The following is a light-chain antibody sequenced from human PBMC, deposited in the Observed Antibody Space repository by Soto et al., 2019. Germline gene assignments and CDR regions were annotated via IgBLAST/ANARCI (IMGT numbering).Light chain of an antibody. CDR2: DAS. CDR3: QQRSNWPL. V-gene: IGKV3-11*01. J-gene: IGKJ3*01. CDR1: ERIYSAY. Sequence: IVMTQSPATLSVSPGERATLSCRASERIYSAYLGWYQQKPGQAPRLLIYDASNRATGIPARFSGSGSGTDFTLTISSLEPEDFAVYYCQQRSNWPLFGPGTKVD.